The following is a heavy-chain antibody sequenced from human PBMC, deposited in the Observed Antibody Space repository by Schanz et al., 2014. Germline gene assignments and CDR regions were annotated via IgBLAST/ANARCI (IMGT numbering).Heavy chain of an antibody. V-gene: IGHV1-3*04. CDR3: ARGIGGYGANNDLDD. Sequence: QVHLVQSGAEVKRPGASVKVSCKASEYSFTSYSMHWVRQAPGQRLEWMGWISTSSGDTKYSQNFQGRVTITTNTTTSTAYMELRSMRSEDTAVDSCARGIGGYGANNDLDDWGQGTLVTVSS. CDR2: ISTSSGDT. D-gene: IGHD5-12*01. CDR1: EYSFTSYS. J-gene: IGHJ4*02.